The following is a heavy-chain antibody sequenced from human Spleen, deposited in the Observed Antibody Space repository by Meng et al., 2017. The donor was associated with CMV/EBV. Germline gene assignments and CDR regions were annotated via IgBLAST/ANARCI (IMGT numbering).Heavy chain of an antibody. D-gene: IGHD5/OR15-5a*01. CDR1: GGSLSDYY. V-gene: IGHV4-34*01. CDR2: IKHSGTT. J-gene: IGHJ3*02. Sequence: ETLSLTCTVYGGSLSDYYWNWVRQPPGKGLEWIGEIKHSGTTNHKPSLKSRVTMSVDTSKNQLSLRLSSVTAADTAVYYCARVDSTSEAFDIWGQGARVTVSS. CDR3: ARVDSTSEAFDI.